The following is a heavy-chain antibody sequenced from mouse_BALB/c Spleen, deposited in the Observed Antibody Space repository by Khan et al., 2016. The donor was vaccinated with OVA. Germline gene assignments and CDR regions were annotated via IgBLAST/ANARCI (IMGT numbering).Heavy chain of an antibody. J-gene: IGHJ3*01. Sequence: EVKLMESGGDLMKPGGSLKLSCAASGFTFSTYGMSWVRQTPDKRLEWVATINSDGYYTYYPDSVQGRFTISRNNAKNTLYLQMSSLKSEDIAMYYCASHLTGSFAYWGQGTLVTVS. D-gene: IGHD4-1*01. CDR3: ASHLTGSFAY. V-gene: IGHV5-6*01. CDR1: GFTFSTYG. CDR2: INSDGYYT.